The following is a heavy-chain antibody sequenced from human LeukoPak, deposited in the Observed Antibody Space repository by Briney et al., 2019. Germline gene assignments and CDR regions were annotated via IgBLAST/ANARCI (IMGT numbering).Heavy chain of an antibody. J-gene: IGHJ4*02. CDR2: INPNSGGT. CDR1: GYTFTGYY. V-gene: IGHV1-2*06. Sequence: ASVKVSCKASGYTFTGYYMHWVRQAPGQGLEWMGRINPNSGGTNYAQKFQGRVTMTRDTSISTAYMELSRLRSDDTAVYYCARGRVWGSSFDYWGQGTLVTVSS. D-gene: IGHD3-16*01. CDR3: ARGRVWGSSFDY.